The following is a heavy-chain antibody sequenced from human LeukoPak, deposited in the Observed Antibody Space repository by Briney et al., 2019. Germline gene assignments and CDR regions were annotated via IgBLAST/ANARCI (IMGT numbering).Heavy chain of an antibody. J-gene: IGHJ6*02. D-gene: IGHD3-10*01. CDR3: VRSGSYSLDYYYGMDV. CDR2: MSPNNGDA. V-gene: IGHV1-8*01. Sequence: ASVKVSCKTSGYTFTNYDINWVRQATGQGLEWLGWMSPNNGDAGYAQKFQGRVTITADESTSTAYMELSSLRSEDTAVYYCVRSGSYSLDYYYGMDVWGQGTTVTVSS. CDR1: GYTFTNYD.